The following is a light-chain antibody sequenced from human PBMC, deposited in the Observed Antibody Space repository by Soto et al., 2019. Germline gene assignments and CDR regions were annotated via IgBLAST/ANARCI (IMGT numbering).Light chain of an antibody. CDR2: DAS. Sequence: EIVLTQSPATLSLSPGERATLSCRASQSVSSYLAWYQQKPGQAPRLLIYDASNRATGIPARFSGSGSGTDFTLTTSSLEPEDSAVYYCQQRSNWPLGTFGQGTKVDIK. J-gene: IGKJ1*01. V-gene: IGKV3-11*01. CDR3: QQRSNWPLGT. CDR1: QSVSSY.